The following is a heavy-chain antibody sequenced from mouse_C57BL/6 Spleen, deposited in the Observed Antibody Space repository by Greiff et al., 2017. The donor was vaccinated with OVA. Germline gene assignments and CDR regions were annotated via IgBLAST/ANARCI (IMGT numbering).Heavy chain of an antibody. V-gene: IGHV1-63*01. CDR2: IYPGGGYT. D-gene: IGHD2-3*01. CDR3: ALYDEGAMDY. CDR1: GYTFTNYW. J-gene: IGHJ4*01. Sequence: VQLQQSGAELVRPGTSVKMSCKASGYTFTNYWIGWAKQRPGHGLEWIGDIYPGGGYTNYNEKFKGQATLTADKSSSTAYMQFSSLTSEDSAIYYCALYDEGAMDYWGQGTSVTVSS.